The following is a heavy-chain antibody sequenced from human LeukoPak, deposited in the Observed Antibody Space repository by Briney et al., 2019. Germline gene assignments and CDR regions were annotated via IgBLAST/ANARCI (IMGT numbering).Heavy chain of an antibody. CDR3: AKEGGVAAAGTFDY. Sequence: GGSLRLSCAASGFTFSSYWMSWVRQAPGKGLEWVANIKQDGSEKYYVDSVKGRFTISRDNAKNSLYLQMNSLRAEDTAVYYCAKEGGVAAAGTFDYWAREPWSPSPQ. D-gene: IGHD6-13*01. CDR1: GFTFSSYW. J-gene: IGHJ4*02. CDR2: IKQDGSEK. V-gene: IGHV3-7*01.